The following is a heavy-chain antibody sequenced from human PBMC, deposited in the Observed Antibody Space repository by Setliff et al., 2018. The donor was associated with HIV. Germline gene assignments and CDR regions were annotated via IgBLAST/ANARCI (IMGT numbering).Heavy chain of an antibody. CDR2: IFYSGST. Sequence: SETLSLTCTVSGGSINRSPYYWGWIRQPPGKGLEWIASIFYSGSTYHNPSLKSRVTISVDTANNQFSLKVNSMTAAGSAIYYCARVESGILGYWGRGTLVTVSS. J-gene: IGHJ4*02. V-gene: IGHV4-39*07. CDR3: ARVESGILGY. CDR1: GGSINRSPYY. D-gene: IGHD1-26*01.